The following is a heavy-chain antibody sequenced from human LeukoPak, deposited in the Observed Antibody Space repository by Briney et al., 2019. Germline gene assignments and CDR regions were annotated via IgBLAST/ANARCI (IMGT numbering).Heavy chain of an antibody. J-gene: IGHJ3*02. Sequence: GGSLRLSCAASGFTFSTYWIHWVRQAPGKGLVWVSRITSDGSGTINADSVKGRFTISRDNAKNTLYLQMNSLRVEDTAVYYCARGGVNHGFDIWGQGTMVTVSS. V-gene: IGHV3-74*01. CDR1: GFTFSTYW. CDR2: ITSDGSGT. D-gene: IGHD2-8*01. CDR3: ARGGVNHGFDI.